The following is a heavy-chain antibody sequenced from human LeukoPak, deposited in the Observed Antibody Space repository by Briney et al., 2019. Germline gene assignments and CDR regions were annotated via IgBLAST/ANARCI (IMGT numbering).Heavy chain of an antibody. CDR3: ARSFGAARPGFDY. D-gene: IGHD6-6*01. J-gene: IGHJ4*02. CDR1: GYTFTGYY. Sequence: ASVKVSCKASGYTFTGYYMHWVRQAPGQGLEWMGWINPNSGGTNYAQKFQGWATMTRDTSISTAYMELSRLRSDDTAVYYCARSFGAARPGFDYWGQGTLVTVSS. CDR2: INPNSGGT. V-gene: IGHV1-2*04.